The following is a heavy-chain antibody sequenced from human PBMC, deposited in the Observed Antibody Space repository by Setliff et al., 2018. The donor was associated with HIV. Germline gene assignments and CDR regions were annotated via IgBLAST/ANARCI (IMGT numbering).Heavy chain of an antibody. CDR1: GYSISSGNY. D-gene: IGHD1-26*01. CDR3: ARHVTGAAYWNFFDY. CDR2: SYHTGST. Sequence: PSETLSLTCAVFGYSISSGNYWGWIRQPPGKGLEWSGSSYHTGSTYYNPSLKSRVTMSVDTSKNQFSLKVSSVTAADTAVYYCARHVTGAAYWNFFDYWGQGTLVTVSS. V-gene: IGHV4-38-2*01. J-gene: IGHJ4*02.